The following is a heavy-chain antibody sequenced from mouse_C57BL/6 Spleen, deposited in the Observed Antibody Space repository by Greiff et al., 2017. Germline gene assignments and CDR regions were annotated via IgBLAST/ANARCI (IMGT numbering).Heavy chain of an antibody. CDR1: GFNIKDDY. D-gene: IGHD2-4*01. CDR3: TTDDYDVDYAMDY. CDR2: IDPENGDT. V-gene: IGHV14-4*01. Sequence: VQLQQSGAELVRPGASVKLSCTASGFNIKDDYMHWVKQRPEQGLEWIGWIDPENGDTEYASKFQGKAPITADTSSNTAYLQLSSLTSEDTAVYYCTTDDYDVDYAMDYWGQGTSVTVSS. J-gene: IGHJ4*01.